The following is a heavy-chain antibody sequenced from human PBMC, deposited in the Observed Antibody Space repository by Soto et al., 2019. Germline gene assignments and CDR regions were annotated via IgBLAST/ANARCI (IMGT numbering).Heavy chain of an antibody. Sequence: GGSLRLSCAASGFTFSSYGMHWVRQAPGKGLEWVAVIWFDGSNKNYADSVKGRFTISRDNSKNTVYLQMNSLRAEDTAVYYCARENYGDFQYYFDYWGQGTQVTVS. J-gene: IGHJ4*02. V-gene: IGHV3-33*01. CDR1: GFTFSSYG. D-gene: IGHD4-17*01. CDR2: IWFDGSNK. CDR3: ARENYGDFQYYFDY.